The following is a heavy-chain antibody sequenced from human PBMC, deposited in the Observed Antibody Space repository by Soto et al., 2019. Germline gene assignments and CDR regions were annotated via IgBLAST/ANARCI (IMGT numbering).Heavy chain of an antibody. V-gene: IGHV1-69*01. J-gene: IGHJ4*02. Sequence: QVQLVQSVAEVKKPGSSVKVSCKASGGTFSSYAISWVRQAPGQGLEWMGGIIPIFGTANYAQKFQGRVTMTADESTSTAYMELSSLRSEDTAVYYCARAHYYDSSGYSYARYWGQGTLVTVSS. CDR3: ARAHYYDSSGYSYARY. CDR1: GGTFSSYA. CDR2: IIPIFGTA. D-gene: IGHD3-22*01.